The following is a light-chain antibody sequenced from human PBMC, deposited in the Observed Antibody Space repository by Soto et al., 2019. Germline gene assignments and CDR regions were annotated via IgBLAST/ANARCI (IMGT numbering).Light chain of an antibody. CDR1: SSDVGNYNL. V-gene: IGLV2-23*01. CDR3: CSYAGGTSVV. CDR2: EDI. Sequence: QSALTQPASVSGSPGQSITISCTGTSSDVGNYNLVSWYQQHPGKAPKLMIFEDIDRPSGVSNRFSGSKSVNTASLTISWLQTEDEADYYCCSYAGGTSVVFGGGTKLTVL. J-gene: IGLJ2*01.